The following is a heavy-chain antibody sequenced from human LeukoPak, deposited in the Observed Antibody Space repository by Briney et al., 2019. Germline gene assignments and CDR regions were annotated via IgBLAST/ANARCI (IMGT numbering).Heavy chain of an antibody. Sequence: PGGSLRLSCAASGFTFSSYSMNRVRQAPGKGLEWVSGISWNSGSIGYADSVKGRFTISRDNAKNSLYLQMNSLTTEDTALYYCAKDRQSSGNYRWFDPWGQGTLVTVSS. J-gene: IGHJ5*02. CDR2: ISWNSGSI. CDR3: AKDRQSSGNYRWFDP. V-gene: IGHV3-9*01. D-gene: IGHD3-10*01. CDR1: GFTFSSYS.